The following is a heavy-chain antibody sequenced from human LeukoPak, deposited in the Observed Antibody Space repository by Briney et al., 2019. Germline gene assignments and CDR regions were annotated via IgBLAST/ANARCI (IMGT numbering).Heavy chain of an antibody. CDR3: ARFENYVFDY. CDR1: GYSFTTSW. Sequence: GESLKISCKGSGYSFTTSWIAWVRQPPGKGLEWMGIIYPGDSDVRYSPSFQGQVTISADKSITTAYLQWSSLKASDTAMYYCARFENYVFDYWGQGILVTVSS. CDR2: IYPGDSDV. V-gene: IGHV5-51*01. D-gene: IGHD1-7*01. J-gene: IGHJ4*02.